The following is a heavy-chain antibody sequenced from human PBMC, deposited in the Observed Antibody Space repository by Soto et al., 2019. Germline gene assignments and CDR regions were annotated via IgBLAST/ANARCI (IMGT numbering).Heavy chain of an antibody. CDR1: GYTVTTHY. Sequence: QVQLVQSGAEGKKPGASVKISCTASGYTVTTHYMHWVRQAPGRGLEWMGAINPGSGAAKYTQTFQARVTMTRVTASNTVYMEMSALTSEDTAVFYCARGGEVGVAGSAAFDMWGQGTMVTVSS. J-gene: IGHJ3*02. CDR2: INPGSGAA. CDR3: ARGGEVGVAGSAAFDM. D-gene: IGHD3-3*01. V-gene: IGHV1-46*01.